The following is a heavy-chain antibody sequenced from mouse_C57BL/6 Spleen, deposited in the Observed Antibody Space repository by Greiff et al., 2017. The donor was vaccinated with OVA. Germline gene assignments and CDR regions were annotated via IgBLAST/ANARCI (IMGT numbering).Heavy chain of an antibody. Sequence: QVQLKQPGAELVMPGASVKLSCKASGYTFTSYWMHWVKQRPGQGLEWIGEIDPSDSYTNYNQKFKGKSTLTVDKSSSTAYMQLSSLTSEDSAVYFCARGGYSNYGGFAYWGQGTLVTVSA. V-gene: IGHV1-69*01. J-gene: IGHJ3*01. CDR1: GYTFTSYW. D-gene: IGHD2-5*01. CDR3: ARGGYSNYGGFAY. CDR2: IDPSDSYT.